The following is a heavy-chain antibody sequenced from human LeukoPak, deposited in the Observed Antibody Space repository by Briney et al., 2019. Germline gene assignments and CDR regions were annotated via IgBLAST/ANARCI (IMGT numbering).Heavy chain of an antibody. CDR1: DFPFSSYA. J-gene: IGHJ5*01. V-gene: IGHV3-23*01. CDR3: AKDPLGGGSSLINWFDS. Sequence: GGSLRLSCVASDFPFSSYAMTWVRQAPGRGLEWVSTIGAYAARTYYADSVKGRFTTSRENSKSTLSLQMNSLRAEDTALYYCAKDPLGGGSSLINWFDSWGQGVWVTVSS. D-gene: IGHD1-26*01. CDR2: IGAYAART.